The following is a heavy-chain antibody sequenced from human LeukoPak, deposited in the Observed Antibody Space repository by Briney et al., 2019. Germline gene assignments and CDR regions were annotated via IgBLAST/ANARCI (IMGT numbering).Heavy chain of an antibody. J-gene: IGHJ4*02. CDR2: ISAADGTT. CDR1: GYTFSNYG. D-gene: IGHD4-17*01. CDR3: ARCGAAVTTHFSH. V-gene: IGHV1-18*01. Sequence: AASVKVSCKASGYTFSNYGITWARQAPGQGLEFMGWISAADGTTNYAQKVQGRVTMTTDTSTSTAYMELRSLRSDDTAVYYCARCGAAVTTHFSHWGQGALVTVSS.